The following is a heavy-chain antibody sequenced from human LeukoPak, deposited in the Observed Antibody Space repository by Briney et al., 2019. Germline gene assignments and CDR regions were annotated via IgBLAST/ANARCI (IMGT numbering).Heavy chain of an antibody. CDR2: IYSSGST. Sequence: PSETLSLTCNVSGGSIRGYYWSWIRQSPEKGLEWIGYIYSSGSTNYNPSLKSRVTMSVDTSKNQLSLKLSSVTAADTAVYYCASPRPLYYYDSSGYGGFDYWGQGTLVTVSS. CDR1: GGSIRGYY. J-gene: IGHJ4*02. V-gene: IGHV4-59*08. CDR3: ASPRPLYYYDSSGYGGFDY. D-gene: IGHD3-22*01.